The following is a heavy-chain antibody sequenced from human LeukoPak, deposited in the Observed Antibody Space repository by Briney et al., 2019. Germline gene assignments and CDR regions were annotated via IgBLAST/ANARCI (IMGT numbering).Heavy chain of an antibody. CDR2: ISYDGSNK. D-gene: IGHD6-19*01. V-gene: IGHV3-30*18. CDR1: GFPFSSYW. CDR3: AKDTSTSRMRVAVAGVLFRGMDV. J-gene: IGHJ6*02. Sequence: QAGGSLRLPCVASGFPFSSYWMTWVRQAPGKGLEWVAVISYDGSNKYYADSVKGRFTISRDNSKNTLYLQMNSLRAEDTAVYYCAKDTSTSRMRVAVAGVLFRGMDVWGQGTTVTVSS.